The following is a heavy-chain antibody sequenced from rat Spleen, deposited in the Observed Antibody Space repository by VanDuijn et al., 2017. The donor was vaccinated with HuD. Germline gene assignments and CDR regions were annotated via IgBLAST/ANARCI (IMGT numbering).Heavy chain of an antibody. CDR1: GFTFNNYW. CDR3: AGQYYGYTD. V-gene: IGHV5-31*01. Sequence: EVQLVESGGGLVQPGKSLKLSCVASGFTFNNYWMTWIRQAPGKGLEWVASISSGGGGTYYPDSVKGRFTISRDNAKSTLYLQMDSLRSEDTATYFCAGQYYGYTDWGQGTLVTVSS. CDR2: ISSGGGGT. J-gene: IGHJ3*01. D-gene: IGHD1-6*01.